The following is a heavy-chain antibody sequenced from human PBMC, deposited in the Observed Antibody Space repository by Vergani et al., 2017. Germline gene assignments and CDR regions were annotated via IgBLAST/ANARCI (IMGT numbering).Heavy chain of an antibody. Sequence: EVQLVESGGGLVKPGGSLRLSCAASGFTFSSYSMNWVRQAPGKGLEWVSYISSSSSTIYYADSVKGRFTISRDNAKNSLYLQMNSLRAEDTAVYYCAKADSSSWYPAVDYWGQGTLVTVSS. CDR3: AKADSSSWYPAVDY. CDR1: GFTFSSYS. V-gene: IGHV3-48*01. J-gene: IGHJ4*02. CDR2: ISSSSSTI. D-gene: IGHD6-13*01.